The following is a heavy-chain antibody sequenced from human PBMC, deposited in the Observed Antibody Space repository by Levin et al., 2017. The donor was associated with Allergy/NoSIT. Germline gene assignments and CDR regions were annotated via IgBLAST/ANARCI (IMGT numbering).Heavy chain of an antibody. CDR2: IRSKAYGGTT. Sequence: GGSLRLSCTASGFTFDNFGMTWVHQAPGKGLEWVGLIRSKAYGGTTEYAASVKGRFTISRDDSKTIAYLQMNSLKTEDTAVYYCTRIYCSSTSCYAVFFEHWGQGTLVTVSS. V-gene: IGHV3-49*04. J-gene: IGHJ1*01. CDR3: TRIYCSSTSCYAVFFEH. CDR1: GFTFDNFG. D-gene: IGHD2-2*01.